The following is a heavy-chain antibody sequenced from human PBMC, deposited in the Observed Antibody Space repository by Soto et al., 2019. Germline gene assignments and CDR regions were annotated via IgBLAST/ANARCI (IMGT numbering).Heavy chain of an antibody. J-gene: IGHJ5*02. V-gene: IGHV1-69*06. D-gene: IGHD6-6*01. CDR3: APLVAALSKNWFDH. CDR1: GGTFSSYA. CDR2: IIPIFGTA. Sequence: SVKVSCKASGGTFSSYAISWVRQAPGQGLEWMGGIIPIFGTANYAQKFQGRVTITADKSTSTAYMELSSLRSEDTAVYYCAPLVAALSKNWFDHWGQGTLVTVSS.